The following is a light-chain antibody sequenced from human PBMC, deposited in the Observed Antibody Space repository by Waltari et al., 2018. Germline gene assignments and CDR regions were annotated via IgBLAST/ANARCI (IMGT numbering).Light chain of an antibody. CDR1: QSLVQSDGNTY. CDR2: KDS. CDR3: GQGTHWPYS. Sequence: VVMTQSPLSLPITPGQPASISCRSSQSLVQSDGNTYLSWYQQKPGQPPSLLIYKDSNRDSGVPDRCSGSGAGKDSTLKISRVEAEDVGVYYCGQGTHWPYSFGQGTKVEIK. J-gene: IGKJ2*03. V-gene: IGKV2-30*02.